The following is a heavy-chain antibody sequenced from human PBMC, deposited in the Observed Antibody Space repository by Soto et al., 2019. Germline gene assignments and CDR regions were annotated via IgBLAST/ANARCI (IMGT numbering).Heavy chain of an antibody. J-gene: IGHJ6*02. D-gene: IGHD2-15*01. V-gene: IGHV2-5*02. CDR1: GFSLSTSEVG. CDR2: MYWDGDK. Sequence: QITLKESGPTLVNPTQTLTLTCIFSGFSLSTSEVGVAWIRQSPGKALEWLALMYWDGDKRYSPFLKSRLTLTKDTSKSQVVLTMTNMYPVDTGTYYCAHKGGRGAGMDVWGQWTTVTVSS. CDR3: AHKGGRGAGMDV.